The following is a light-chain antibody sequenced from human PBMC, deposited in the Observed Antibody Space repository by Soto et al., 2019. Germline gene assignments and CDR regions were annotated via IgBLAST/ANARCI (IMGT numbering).Light chain of an antibody. CDR1: QSVSSN. V-gene: IGKV3-15*01. CDR3: QHYKNWPRT. CDR2: GTP. J-gene: IGKJ1*01. Sequence: ELVLTHSPATLSVPPGERTTLSFMASQSVSSNLAWYQQTPVQAPRLLLYGTPTRATVIPARFSGSGSGTEFTLTNSSLQSEDFAGYYGQHYKNWPRTVGQGTKVEIK.